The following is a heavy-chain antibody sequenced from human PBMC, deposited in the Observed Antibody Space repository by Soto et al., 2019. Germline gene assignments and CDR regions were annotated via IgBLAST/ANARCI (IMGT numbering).Heavy chain of an antibody. D-gene: IGHD3-9*01. CDR2: IYYSGST. CDR1: GGSISSGGYY. V-gene: IGHV4-31*03. Sequence: QVQLQESGPGLVKPSQTLSLTCTVSGGSISSGGYYWSWIRQPPGKGLEWIGYIYYSGSTYYNPSLKSRVTISVDTSKIQFSLKLSSVTAADTAVYYCARGHDILTGYLDYWGQGTLVTVSS. CDR3: ARGHDILTGYLDY. J-gene: IGHJ4*02.